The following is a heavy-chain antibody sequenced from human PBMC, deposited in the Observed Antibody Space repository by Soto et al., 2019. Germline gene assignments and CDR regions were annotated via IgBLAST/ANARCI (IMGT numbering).Heavy chain of an antibody. V-gene: IGHV1-69*01. CDR2: IIPIFGTA. CDR1: GGTFSSYA. CDR3: AREGGGGVDIGATMALDY. J-gene: IGHJ4*02. Sequence: QVQLVQSGAEVKKPGSSVKVSCKASGGTFSSYAISWVRQAPGQGLEWMGGIIPIFGTANYAQKFQGRVTITADETPSTRYMRVSRLRCGDRGVYFWAREGGGGVDIGATMALDYWGQGTLVTLSS. D-gene: IGHD5-12*01.